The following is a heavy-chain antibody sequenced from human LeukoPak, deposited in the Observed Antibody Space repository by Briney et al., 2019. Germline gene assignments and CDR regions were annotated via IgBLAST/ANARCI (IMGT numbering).Heavy chain of an antibody. V-gene: IGHV3-66*02. CDR3: ARLDDSNSRRPENHAFDV. D-gene: IGHD3-22*01. Sequence: PGGSLRLSCAVSGSTVKSNYMSWARQAPGKGLEWVSVIYSGGDTYYADSVRGRFTISRDNSKNTVYLQMNNLRPEDTAVYYCARLDDSNSRRPENHAFDVWGQGTTVTVSS. CDR2: IYSGGDT. J-gene: IGHJ3*01. CDR1: GSTVKSNY.